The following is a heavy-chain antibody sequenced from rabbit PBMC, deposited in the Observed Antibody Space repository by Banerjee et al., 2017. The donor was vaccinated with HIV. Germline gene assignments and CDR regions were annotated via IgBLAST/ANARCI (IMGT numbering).Heavy chain of an antibody. CDR1: GFSFSAGYY. Sequence: QSLEESGGDLVKPGASLTLTCTASGFSFSAGYYMCWVRQAPGKGLEWIACIDAGSSGNTYYATWAKGRFTISKTSSTTVTLQMTSLTAADTATYFCARDSGDGWAFDLWGPGTLVTVS. J-gene: IGHJ4*01. V-gene: IGHV1S40*01. D-gene: IGHD2-1*01. CDR2: IDAGSSGNT. CDR3: ARDSGDGWAFDL.